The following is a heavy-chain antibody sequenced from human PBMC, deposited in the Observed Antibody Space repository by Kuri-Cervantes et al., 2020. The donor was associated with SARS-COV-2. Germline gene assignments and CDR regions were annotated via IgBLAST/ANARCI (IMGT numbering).Heavy chain of an antibody. J-gene: IGHJ4*02. D-gene: IGHD3-10*01. CDR3: ASGGKGYGVYVNF. CDR1: GYTFTNYG. CDR2: ISTRNGNP. Sequence: ASVKVSCKASGYTFTNYGITWVRQAPGQGLEWMGWISTRNGNPNYVQKLQGRVTMTTDTSTSTAYMELRSLTHDDTAIYYCASGGKGYGVYVNFWGQGTLVTVSS. V-gene: IGHV1-18*04.